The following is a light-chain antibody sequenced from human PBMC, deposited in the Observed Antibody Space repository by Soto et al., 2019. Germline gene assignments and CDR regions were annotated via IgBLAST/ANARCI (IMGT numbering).Light chain of an antibody. Sequence: DIQMTQSPSSLSASLGDRVTITCRASQGIGNYLAWYQQKPGKVPKLLIYTSSTLQSGVPSRFSGSGYGTEFNLTISSLQTEDVATYYCQQTYSRVLSFGGGTKVDIK. CDR1: QGIGNY. J-gene: IGKJ4*01. CDR3: QQTYSRVLS. CDR2: TSS. V-gene: IGKV1-27*01.